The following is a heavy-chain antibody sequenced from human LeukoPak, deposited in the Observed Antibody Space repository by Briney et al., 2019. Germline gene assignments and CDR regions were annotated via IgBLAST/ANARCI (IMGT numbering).Heavy chain of an antibody. D-gene: IGHD6-25*01. CDR1: GYPFTNYG. V-gene: IGHV1-18*01. Sequence: ASVKVSCKASGYPFTNYGISWVRQAPGQGLEWMGWINPYNCKTNYAQKLLGRVTMTTDTSTSTAYMDLRSLRSDDSAVYYCARASQRLEFDYWGQGTLVTVSS. J-gene: IGHJ4*02. CDR2: INPYNCKT. CDR3: ARASQRLEFDY.